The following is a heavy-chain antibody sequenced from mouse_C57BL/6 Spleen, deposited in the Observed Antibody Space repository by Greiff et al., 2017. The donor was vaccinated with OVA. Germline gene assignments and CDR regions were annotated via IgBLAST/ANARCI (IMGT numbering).Heavy chain of an antibody. CDR1: GFTFTDYY. CDR3: ARPSGYWYFDV. CDR2: IRNKANGYTT. V-gene: IGHV7-3*01. J-gene: IGHJ1*03. Sequence: EVKLVESGGGLVQPGGSLSLSCAASGFTFTDYYMSWVRQPPGKALEWLGFIRNKANGYTTEYSASVKGRFTISRDNSQSILYLQMNALRAEDSATYYCARPSGYWYFDVWGTGTTVTVSS.